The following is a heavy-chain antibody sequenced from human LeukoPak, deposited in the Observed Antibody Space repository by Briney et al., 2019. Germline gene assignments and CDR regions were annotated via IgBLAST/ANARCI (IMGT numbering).Heavy chain of an antibody. Sequence: GGSLRLSCAASGFTFSSNYMSWAHQAPGKGLEWVSVIYSGGSTYYADSVKGRFTISRDNSKNTLYLQMNSLRAEDTAVYYCARDSYSSSFYLDYWGQGTLVTVSS. CDR1: GFTFSSNY. CDR2: IYSGGST. V-gene: IGHV3-66*01. CDR3: ARDSYSSSFYLDY. D-gene: IGHD6-6*01. J-gene: IGHJ4*02.